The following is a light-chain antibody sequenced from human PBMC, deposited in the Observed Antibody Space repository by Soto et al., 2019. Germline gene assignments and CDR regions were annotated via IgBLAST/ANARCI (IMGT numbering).Light chain of an antibody. CDR3: QQYNNWPFVE. CDR2: GAS. CDR1: QSVSSN. V-gene: IGKV3-15*01. Sequence: EIVLTQSPGTLSLSPGERATLSCRASQSVSSNLAWYQQKPGQAPRLLIYGASTRATGIPARFSGSGSGTEFTLTISSLQSEDFAVYYCQQYNNWPFVEFGQGTKVDIK. J-gene: IGKJ1*01.